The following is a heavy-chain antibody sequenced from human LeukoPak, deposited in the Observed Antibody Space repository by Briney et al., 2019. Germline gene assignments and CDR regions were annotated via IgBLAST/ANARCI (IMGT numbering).Heavy chain of an antibody. CDR2: ISAYNGNT. V-gene: IGHV1-18*01. CDR1: GYTFTGYG. Sequence: ASVKVSCKASGYTFTGYGISWVRQAPGQGLEWMGWISAYNGNTNYAQKLQGRVTMTTDTSTSTAYMELRSLRSDDTAVYYCARDRAMVIEYYGMDVWGQGTTVTVSS. CDR3: ARDRAMVIEYYGMDV. J-gene: IGHJ6*02. D-gene: IGHD5-18*01.